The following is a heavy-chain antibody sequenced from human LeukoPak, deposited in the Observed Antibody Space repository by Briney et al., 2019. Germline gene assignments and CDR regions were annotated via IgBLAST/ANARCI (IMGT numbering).Heavy chain of an antibody. CDR1: GFTFSDYY. CDR2: ISSSGSTI. D-gene: IGHD3-22*01. V-gene: IGHV3-11*01. CDR3: EKPQYYYDRSGYYSEYYYGMDV. Sequence: PGGSLRLSCAASGFTFSDYYMSWIRQAPGKGLEWVSYISSSGSTIYYADSVNGRFTISRDNAKNSLYLQMNSMRAEDTAVYYSEKPQYYYDRSGYYSEYYYGMDVWGHGNTVTVSS. J-gene: IGHJ6*02.